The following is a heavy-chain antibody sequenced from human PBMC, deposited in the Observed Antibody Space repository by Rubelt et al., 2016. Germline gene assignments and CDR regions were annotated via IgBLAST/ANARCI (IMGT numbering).Heavy chain of an antibody. CDR2: ISYDGRNK. D-gene: IGHD5-18*01. CDR3: ARSHSRYNYGALFEY. CDR1: GFTFSSYA. V-gene: IGHV3-30*04. J-gene: IGHJ4*02. Sequence: GFTFSSYAMHWVRQAPGKGLEWVALISYDGRNKYYTDSLKGRFTISRDNSKNTLYLQMNSLRAEDTAVYYCARSHSRYNYGALFEYWGLGTLVTVSS.